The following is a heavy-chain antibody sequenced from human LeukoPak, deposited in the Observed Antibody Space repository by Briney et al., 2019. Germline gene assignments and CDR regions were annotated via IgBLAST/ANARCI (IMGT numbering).Heavy chain of an antibody. CDR3: ARVKTYYYDSSGYPYFDY. V-gene: IGHV4-59*01. Sequence: SETLSLTCTVSGGSISSYYWSWIRQPPGKGLEWIGYIYYSGSTNYNPSLKSLVTISVDTSKNQFSLKLSSVTAADTAVYYCARVKTYYYDSSGYPYFDYWGQGTLVTVSS. CDR1: GGSISSYY. D-gene: IGHD3-22*01. CDR2: IYYSGST. J-gene: IGHJ4*02.